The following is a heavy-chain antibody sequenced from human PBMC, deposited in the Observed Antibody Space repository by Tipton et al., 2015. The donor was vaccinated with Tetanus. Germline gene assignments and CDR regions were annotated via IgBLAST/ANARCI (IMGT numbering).Heavy chain of an antibody. CDR3: ARANNDYPKKGPFDY. D-gene: IGHD5-12*01. V-gene: IGHV4-61*01. J-gene: IGHJ4*02. CDR1: GASVSRSSHY. CDR2: VYHNGNT. Sequence: TLSLTCSVSGASVSRSSHYWTWIRQPPGKEPEWVGYVYHNGNTNYHPSLKGRLTTSVDTSKNQFSLNLKSVITADTAIYYCARANNDYPKKGPFDYWGQGILVTVSS.